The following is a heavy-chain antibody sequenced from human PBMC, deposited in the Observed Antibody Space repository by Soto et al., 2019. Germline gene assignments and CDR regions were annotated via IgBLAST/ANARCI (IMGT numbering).Heavy chain of an antibody. D-gene: IGHD3-9*01. J-gene: IGHJ5*02. CDR3: ARSVYYDILTGYYHRIRWFDP. CDR1: GYTFTSYV. CDR2: ISAYNGNT. Sequence: ASVKVSCKASGYTFTSYVISWVRQAPGQGLEWMGWISAYNGNTNYAQKLQGRVTMTTDTSTSTAYMELRSLRSDDTAVYYCARSVYYDILTGYYHRIRWFDPWGQGTLVTVS. V-gene: IGHV1-18*01.